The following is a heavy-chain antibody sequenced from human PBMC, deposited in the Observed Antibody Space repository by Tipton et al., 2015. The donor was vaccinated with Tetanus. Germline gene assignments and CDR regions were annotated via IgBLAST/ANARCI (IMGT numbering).Heavy chain of an antibody. J-gene: IGHJ4*02. D-gene: IGHD3-9*01. V-gene: IGHV4-39*01. Sequence: LRLSCTVSGGSISSSSYYWGWIRQPPGKGLEWIGSAYYSGSTYYSPSLKSRVTISVDTSKNQFSLELSSVTAADTAVYYCARHSSLKALNYWGQGTLVTASS. CDR1: GGSISSSSYY. CDR2: AYYSGST. CDR3: ARHSSLKALNY.